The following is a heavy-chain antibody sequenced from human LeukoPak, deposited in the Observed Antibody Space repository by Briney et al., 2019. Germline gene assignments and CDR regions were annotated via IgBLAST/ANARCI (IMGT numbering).Heavy chain of an antibody. CDR1: GFTFSSYS. J-gene: IGHJ3*02. CDR3: ARGAFVWGFDAFDI. D-gene: IGHD3-9*01. Sequence: GGSLRLSCAASGFTFSSYSMNWVRQAPGKGLEWVSSISSSSSYIYYADSVKGRFTISRDNAKNSLYLQMNSLRAEDTAVYYCARGAFVWGFDAFDIWGQGTMVTASS. CDR2: ISSSSSYI. V-gene: IGHV3-21*01.